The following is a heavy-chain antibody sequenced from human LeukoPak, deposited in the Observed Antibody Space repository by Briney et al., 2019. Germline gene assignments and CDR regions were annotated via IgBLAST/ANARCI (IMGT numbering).Heavy chain of an antibody. D-gene: IGHD6-13*01. Sequence: GGSLRLSCAASGFTFSSYTMNWVRQAPGKGLERVSYISGSSSTIYYADSVKGRFTISRDNAKNSLYLQINSLRAEDTAVYYCARDRGSFAAAGVDYWGQGTLVTVSS. V-gene: IGHV3-48*01. J-gene: IGHJ4*02. CDR2: ISGSSSTI. CDR3: ARDRGSFAAAGVDY. CDR1: GFTFSSYT.